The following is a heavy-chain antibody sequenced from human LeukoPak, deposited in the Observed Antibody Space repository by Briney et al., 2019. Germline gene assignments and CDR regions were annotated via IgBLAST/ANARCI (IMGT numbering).Heavy chain of an antibody. CDR1: SGSIRTSY. CDR3: ARAPNPDFFDD. Sequence: IPSETLPLTCTVSSGSIRTSYCSWIRQPPGKGLEWIGYIYYSGSTNYNPSLKSRVTISVDTSRNQFSLKLSSVTAADTAVYYCARAPNPDFFDDWGQGTLVTVSS. D-gene: IGHD2-8*01. V-gene: IGHV4-59*01. J-gene: IGHJ4*02. CDR2: IYYSGST.